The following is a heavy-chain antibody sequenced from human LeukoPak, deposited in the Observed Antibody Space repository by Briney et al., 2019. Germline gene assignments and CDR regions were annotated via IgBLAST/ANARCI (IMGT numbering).Heavy chain of an antibody. J-gene: IGHJ3*02. CDR1: GLTFSNYA. CDR3: SKDPNGDYVGAFDM. V-gene: IGHV3-23*01. D-gene: IGHD4-17*01. Sequence: GGSLTLSCTASGLTFSNYATTWVRQAPGKGLEWVSSITGSGRGTYYADSVKGRFSVSRDNSQNTVFLHMNSLRADDTALYYCSKDPNGDYVGAFDMWGPGTMVTVSA. CDR2: ITGSGRGT.